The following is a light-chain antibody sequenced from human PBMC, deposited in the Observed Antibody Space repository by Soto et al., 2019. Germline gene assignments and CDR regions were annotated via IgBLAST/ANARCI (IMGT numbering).Light chain of an antibody. J-gene: IGLJ1*01. Sequence: QSALTQPPSASGSPGQSVTISCTGTSSDVGGYNYVSWYQHHPGKAPKLIIYEVDERPSGVPDRFSGSKSGNTASLTVSGLQAEDEADYYCSSYVGSNNFGGVFGTGTKLTVL. CDR3: SSYVGSNNFGGV. CDR2: EVD. V-gene: IGLV2-8*01. CDR1: SSDVGGYNY.